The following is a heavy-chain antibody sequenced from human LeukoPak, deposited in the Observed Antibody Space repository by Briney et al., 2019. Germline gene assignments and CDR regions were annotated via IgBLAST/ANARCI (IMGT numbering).Heavy chain of an antibody. J-gene: IGHJ4*02. CDR3: AKDRGRWSGSYFDY. CDR2: ISSSSSYI. Sequence: GGSLRLSCAASGFTFSSYSMNWVRQAPGKGLEWVSSISSSSSYIYYADSVKGRFTISRDNAKNSLYLQMNSLRAEDTAVYYCAKDRGRWSGSYFDYWGQGTLVTVSS. D-gene: IGHD3-3*01. CDR1: GFTFSSYS. V-gene: IGHV3-21*01.